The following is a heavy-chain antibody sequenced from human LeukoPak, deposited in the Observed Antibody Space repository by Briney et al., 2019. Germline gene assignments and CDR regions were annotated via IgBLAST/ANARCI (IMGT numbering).Heavy chain of an antibody. V-gene: IGHV1-46*01. J-gene: IGHJ6*02. CDR2: INPSGGST. Sequence: GASVTVSFTASGYTFTSYYMHWVRQAPGQGLEWMGIINPSGGSTSYAQKFQGRVTMTRDTSTSTVYMELSSLRSEDTAVYYCARDRVYIAAAGTPPYYYGMDVWGQGTTVTVSS. CDR3: ARDRVYIAAAGTPPYYYGMDV. CDR1: GYTFTSYY. D-gene: IGHD6-13*01.